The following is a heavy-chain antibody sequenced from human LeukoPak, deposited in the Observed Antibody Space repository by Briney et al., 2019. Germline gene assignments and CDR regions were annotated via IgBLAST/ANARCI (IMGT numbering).Heavy chain of an antibody. Sequence: GRSLRLSCAASEFTFSSYGMHWVRQAPGKGLEWVAVIWYDGSNKYYADSVKGRFTISRDNSKNTVYLQMNSLRVEDTAVYYCARDQRPGWGEYFQHWGQGTLVTVSS. V-gene: IGHV3-33*01. CDR2: IWYDGSNK. CDR1: EFTFSSYG. D-gene: IGHD3-16*01. J-gene: IGHJ1*01. CDR3: ARDQRPGWGEYFQH.